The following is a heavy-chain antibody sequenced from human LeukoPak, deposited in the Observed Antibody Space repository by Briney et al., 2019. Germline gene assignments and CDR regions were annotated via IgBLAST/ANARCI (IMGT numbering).Heavy chain of an antibody. CDR1: GGSFSGYY. CDR3: ARVLGYCSGGSCYSNWFDP. V-gene: IGHV4-34*01. J-gene: IGHJ5*02. Sequence: PSETLSLTCGVYGGSFSGYYWTWIRQPPGKGLEWIGEINHSGSTNYNSSLKSRVTISVDTSKNQFPLKLSSVTAADTAVYYCARVLGYCSGGSCYSNWFDPWGQGTLVTVSS. D-gene: IGHD2-15*01. CDR2: INHSGST.